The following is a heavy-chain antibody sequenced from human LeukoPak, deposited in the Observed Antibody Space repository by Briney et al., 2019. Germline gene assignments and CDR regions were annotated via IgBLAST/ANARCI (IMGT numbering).Heavy chain of an antibody. Sequence: PSETLSLTCTVSGGSISSYYWSWIRQPPGKGLEWIGYIYYSGSTNYNPSLKSRVTISVDTSKNQFSLKLSSVTAADTAVYYCARHYRGYGSNSTNYYYYYYMDVWGKGTTVTVSS. CDR2: IYYSGST. J-gene: IGHJ6*03. D-gene: IGHD4-23*01. CDR1: GGSISSYY. V-gene: IGHV4-59*08. CDR3: ARHYRGYGSNSTNYYYYYYMDV.